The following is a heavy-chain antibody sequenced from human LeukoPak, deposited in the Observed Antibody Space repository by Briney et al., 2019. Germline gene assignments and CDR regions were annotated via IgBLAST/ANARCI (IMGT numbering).Heavy chain of an antibody. CDR2: IYYSGST. J-gene: IGHJ3*01. CDR3: ARAPFYGTNSRGAFDL. D-gene: IGHD2-8*01. Sequence: SETLSLTCTVSGGSIRSYYWSWIRQPPGKGLEWIGYIYYSGSTNYNPSLKSRVSISVDTSKNQFSLKLSSVTAADTAVYYCARAPFYGTNSRGAFDLWGQGTMVTVSS. CDR1: GGSIRSYY. V-gene: IGHV4-59*01.